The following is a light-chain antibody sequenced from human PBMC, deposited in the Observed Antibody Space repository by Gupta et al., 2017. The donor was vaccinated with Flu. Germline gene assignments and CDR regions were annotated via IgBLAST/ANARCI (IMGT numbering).Light chain of an antibody. Sequence: QSALTQPASVSGSPGQSITISCTGTSSDVGRSDYVSWYQQHPEKAPKLIIYDDTNRPSGVSSRFSGSKSGNTASLTISGLQAEDEADYYCSSYKSSSTFYVFGTGTKLTVL. V-gene: IGLV2-14*01. CDR2: DDT. J-gene: IGLJ1*01. CDR1: SSDVGRSDY. CDR3: SSYKSSSTFYV.